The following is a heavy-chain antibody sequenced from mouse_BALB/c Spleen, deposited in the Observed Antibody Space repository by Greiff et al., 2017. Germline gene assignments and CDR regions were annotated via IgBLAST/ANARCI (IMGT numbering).Heavy chain of an antibody. CDR1: GYTLTSYW. J-gene: IGHJ2*01. CDR3: AREGDLDY. V-gene: IGHV1-69*01. CDR2: IDPSDSYT. Sequence: QVQLQQPGAELVKPGASVKLSCKASGYTLTSYWMHWVKQRPGQGLGWIGEIDPSDSYTNYNQKYKGKSTLTVDKSSSTAYMQLSSLTSEDSAVDYCAREGDLDYWGQGTTLTVSS.